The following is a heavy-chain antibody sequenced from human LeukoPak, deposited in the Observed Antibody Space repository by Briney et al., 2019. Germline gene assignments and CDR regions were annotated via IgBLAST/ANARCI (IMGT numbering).Heavy chain of an antibody. Sequence: GGSLRLSCTASGFTFGDYAMSWVRQAPGKGLEWVGFIRSKAYGGTTEYAASVKGRFTISRDDSKSIAYLQMNSLKTEDTAVYYCTRDPAAMAPYYYYYGMDVWGQGTTVTVSS. V-gene: IGHV3-49*04. CDR2: IRSKAYGGTT. J-gene: IGHJ6*02. CDR1: GFTFGDYA. CDR3: TRDPAAMAPYYYYYGMDV. D-gene: IGHD5-18*01.